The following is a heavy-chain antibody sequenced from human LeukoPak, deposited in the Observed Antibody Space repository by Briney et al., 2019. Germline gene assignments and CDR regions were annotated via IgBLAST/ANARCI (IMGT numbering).Heavy chain of an antibody. CDR2: ISGSGGST. Sequence: GGSLRLSCAASGFTFSSYGMSWVRQAPGNGLEWVSAISGSGGSTYYADSVKGRFTISRDNSKNTLYLQMNSLRAEDTAVYYCARGTTGIDYWGQGTLVTVSS. CDR1: GFTFSSYG. V-gene: IGHV3-23*01. D-gene: IGHD3-9*01. J-gene: IGHJ4*02. CDR3: ARGTTGIDY.